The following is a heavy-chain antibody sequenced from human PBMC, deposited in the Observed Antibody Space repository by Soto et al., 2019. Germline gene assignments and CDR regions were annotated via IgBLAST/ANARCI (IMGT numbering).Heavy chain of an antibody. J-gene: IGHJ3*02. V-gene: IGHV1-69*13. CDR2: IIPIFGTA. CDR1: GGTFSSYA. CDR3: ASHTLGYSYGFGDYAFDI. Sequence: SVKVSCKASGGTFSSYAISWVRQAPGQGLEWMGGIIPIFGTANYAQKFQGRVTITADESTSTAYMELSSLRSEDTAVYYCASHTLGYSYGFGDYAFDIWGQGTMVTVSS. D-gene: IGHD5-18*01.